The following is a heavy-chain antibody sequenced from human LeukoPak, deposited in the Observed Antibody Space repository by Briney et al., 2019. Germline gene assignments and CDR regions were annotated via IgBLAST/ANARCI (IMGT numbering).Heavy chain of an antibody. Sequence: ASVKVSCKASGYTFTEYYMHWVRQAPGQGLEWVGWFNPKSGDTNYAREFQGRVTMTRATSINTAYMDLSRLRSDDTAVYYCAREPKTTTSGFDIWGQGTLVTVSS. D-gene: IGHD1-1*01. CDR1: GYTFTEYY. CDR2: FNPKSGDT. V-gene: IGHV1-2*02. J-gene: IGHJ3*02. CDR3: AREPKTTTSGFDI.